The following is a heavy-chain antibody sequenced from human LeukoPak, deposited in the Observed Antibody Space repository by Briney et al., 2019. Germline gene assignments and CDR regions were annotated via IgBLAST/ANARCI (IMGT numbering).Heavy chain of an antibody. Sequence: GGSLRLSCAASGFTFSSYSMNWDRQAPGKGLEWVSSISSSSSYIYYADSVKGRFTIPRDNAKNSLYLQMNSLRAEDTAVYYCAREGAEDIVVVPATDYYYYYYGMDVWGQGTTVTVSS. CDR1: GFTFSSYS. J-gene: IGHJ6*02. CDR3: AREGAEDIVVVPATDYYYYYYGMDV. V-gene: IGHV3-21*01. D-gene: IGHD2-2*01. CDR2: ISSSSSYI.